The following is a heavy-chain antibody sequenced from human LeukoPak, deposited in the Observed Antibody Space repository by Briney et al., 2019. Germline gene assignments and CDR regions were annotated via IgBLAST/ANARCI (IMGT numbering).Heavy chain of an antibody. CDR2: IYYSGST. CDR3: ARVGSSSWTGSSGRDV. CDR1: GGSISSYY. V-gene: IGHV4-59*01. Sequence: PSETLSLTCTVSGGSISSYYWSWIRQPPGKGLEWIGYIYYSGSTNYNPSLKSRVTISVDTSKNQFSLKLSSVTAADTAVYYCARVGSSSWTGSSGRDVWAQGPTATFPS. J-gene: IGHJ6*02. D-gene: IGHD6-13*01.